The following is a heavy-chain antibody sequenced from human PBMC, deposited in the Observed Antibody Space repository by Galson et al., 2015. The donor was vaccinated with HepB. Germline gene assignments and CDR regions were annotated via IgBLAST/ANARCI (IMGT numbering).Heavy chain of an antibody. CDR1: GYTFTSYG. D-gene: IGHD4-17*01. V-gene: IGHV1-18*04. CDR2: ISAYNGNT. Sequence: SVKVSCKASGYTFTSYGISWVRQAPGQGLEWMGWISAYNGNTNYAQKLQGRVTMTTDTSTSTAYMELRSLRSDDTAVYYCARDLGGDYGDYDDRRHDYWGQGTLVTVSS. CDR3: ARDLGGDYGDYDDRRHDY. J-gene: IGHJ4*02.